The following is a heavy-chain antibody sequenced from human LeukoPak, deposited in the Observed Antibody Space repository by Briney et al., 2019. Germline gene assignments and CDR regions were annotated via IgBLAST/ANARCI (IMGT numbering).Heavy chain of an antibody. V-gene: IGHV3-74*01. CDR3: ASANRLDY. J-gene: IGHJ4*02. Sequence: GGSLRLSCAASGFTFGNYWMHWVRQAPGKGPVWVSRINSDGSSTSYADSVQGRFTISRDNAKNTLFLQMNSLRVEDAAVYYCASANRLDYWGQGTLVTVSS. CDR2: INSDGSST. CDR1: GFTFGNYW. D-gene: IGHD2/OR15-2a*01.